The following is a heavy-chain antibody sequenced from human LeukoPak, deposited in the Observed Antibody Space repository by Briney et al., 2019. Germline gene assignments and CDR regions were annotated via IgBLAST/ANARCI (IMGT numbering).Heavy chain of an antibody. D-gene: IGHD5-18*01. V-gene: IGHV3-21*01. CDR3: ARAPTMVTTYYFDY. Sequence: GGSLRLSCAASGFTFSSYSMNWVRQAPGKGLGWVSSISSSSSYIYYADSVKGRFTISRDNAKNSLYLQMNSLRAEDTAVYYCARAPTMVTTYYFDYWGQGTLVTVSS. CDR1: GFTFSSYS. CDR2: ISSSSSYI. J-gene: IGHJ4*02.